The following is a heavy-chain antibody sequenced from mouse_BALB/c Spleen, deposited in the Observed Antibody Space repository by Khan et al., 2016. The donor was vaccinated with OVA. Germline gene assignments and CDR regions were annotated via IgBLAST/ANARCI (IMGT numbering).Heavy chain of an antibody. D-gene: IGHD2-2*01. J-gene: IGHJ3*01. CDR3: ARGYLGNDECAY. Sequence: QVRLQQSGAELVKPGASVKLSCKTSGYTFTNYWIQWVKQRPGQGLGWIGEIFPGTGTTYYNENFKAKATLTIDPSSSTAYMQLSRLTSEDSAVYFCARGYLGNDECAYWGQGTLVTVSA. CDR1: GYTFTNYW. V-gene: IGHV1S132*01. CDR2: IFPGTGTT.